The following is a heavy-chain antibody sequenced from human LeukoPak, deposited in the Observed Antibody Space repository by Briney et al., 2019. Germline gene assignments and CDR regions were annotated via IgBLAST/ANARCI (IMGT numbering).Heavy chain of an antibody. J-gene: IGHJ4*02. Sequence: GGSLRLSCAASGFFVSNNYMSWVRQAPGKGLEWVSVIYSGGDTYYADSVKGRFTISRDNSKNTLYLQMNSLRAEDTAVYYCAKSGYRAGLGDYGDYGSFDYWGQGTLVTVSS. CDR3: AKSGYRAGLGDYGDYGSFDY. D-gene: IGHD4-17*01. CDR1: GFFVSNNY. V-gene: IGHV3-53*01. CDR2: IYSGGDT.